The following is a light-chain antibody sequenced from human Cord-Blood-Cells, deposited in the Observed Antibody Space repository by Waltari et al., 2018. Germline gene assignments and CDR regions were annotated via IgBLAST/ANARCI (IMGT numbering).Light chain of an antibody. V-gene: IGLV2-23*01. CDR2: EGS. J-gene: IGLJ1*01. Sequence: QSALTQPASVSGSPGQSITISCTGTSSDGGSYNLVSWYQQHPGKAHKLMICEGSKRPSGVSNRFSGSKSGNTASLTISGLQAEDEADYYCCSYAGSSTYVFGTGTKVTVL. CDR1: SSDGGSYNL. CDR3: CSYAGSSTYV.